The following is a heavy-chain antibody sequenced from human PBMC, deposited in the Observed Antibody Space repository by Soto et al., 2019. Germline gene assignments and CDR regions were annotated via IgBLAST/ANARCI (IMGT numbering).Heavy chain of an antibody. CDR2: IYHSGST. CDR1: GGSISSGGYS. J-gene: IGHJ4*02. Sequence: LTCAVSGGSISSGGYSWSWIRQPPGKGLEWIGYIYHSGSTYYNPSLKSRVTISVDRSKNQFSLKLSSVTAADTAVYYCARGQVVAAQHWGQGTLVTVS. D-gene: IGHD2-15*01. CDR3: ARGQVVAAQH. V-gene: IGHV4-30-2*01.